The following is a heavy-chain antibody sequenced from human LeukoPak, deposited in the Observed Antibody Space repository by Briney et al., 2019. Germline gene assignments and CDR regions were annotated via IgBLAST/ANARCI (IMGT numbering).Heavy chain of an antibody. Sequence: GGSLRLSCAASGFTFSSYAMSWVRQAPGKGLEWVSSISGSGDSTYYADSVKGRFTISRDSSKNTLYLQMNSLRAEDTAVYYRAMGGGYNYGYDFDYWGQGTLVTVSS. V-gene: IGHV3-23*01. D-gene: IGHD5-18*01. CDR2: ISGSGDST. J-gene: IGHJ4*02. CDR1: GFTFSSYA. CDR3: AMGGGYNYGYDFDY.